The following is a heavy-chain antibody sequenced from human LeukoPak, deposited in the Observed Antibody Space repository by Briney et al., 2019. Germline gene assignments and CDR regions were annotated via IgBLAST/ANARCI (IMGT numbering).Heavy chain of an antibody. CDR3: ARVFDRVWGSYRYLDY. CDR2: INPNSGGT. Sequence: ASVKVSCKASGYTLTGYYMHWVRQAPGQGLEWMGWINPNSGGTNYAQTFQGRVTMTRHTSISTAYMELSRLRSDDTAVYYCARVFDRVWGSYRYLDYWGQGTLVTVSS. V-gene: IGHV1-2*02. J-gene: IGHJ4*02. CDR1: GYTLTGYY. D-gene: IGHD3-16*02.